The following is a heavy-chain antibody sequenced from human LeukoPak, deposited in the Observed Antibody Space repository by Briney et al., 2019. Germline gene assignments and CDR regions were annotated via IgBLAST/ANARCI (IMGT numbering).Heavy chain of an antibody. CDR3: AKGAGSGSLYFDY. V-gene: IGHV3-30*02. Sequence: GGSLRLSCAASGFTFSSYGMHWVRQAPGKGLEWVAFIRYDGSNKYYADSVKGRFTISRDNSKNTLYLQMNSLRAEDTAVYYCAKGAGSGSLYFDYWGQGTLVTVSS. CDR2: IRYDGSNK. D-gene: IGHD3-10*01. CDR1: GFTFSSYG. J-gene: IGHJ4*02.